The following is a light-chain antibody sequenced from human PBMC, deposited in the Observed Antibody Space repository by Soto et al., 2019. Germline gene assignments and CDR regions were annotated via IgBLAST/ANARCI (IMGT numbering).Light chain of an antibody. CDR1: QDISNY. Sequence: DIQMTQSPSSLAASVGDRVTSTCRASQDISNYLNWYQQRPGKAPKLLIYDASNLERGVPSRFSGTRSGTHFTFAITSLQAEDVATYYCQQSDSLPITFGQGTSLEI. CDR2: DAS. CDR3: QQSDSLPIT. V-gene: IGKV1-33*01. J-gene: IGKJ5*01.